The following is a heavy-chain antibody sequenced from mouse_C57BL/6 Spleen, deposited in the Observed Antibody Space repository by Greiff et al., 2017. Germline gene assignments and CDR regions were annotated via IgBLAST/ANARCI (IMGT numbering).Heavy chain of an antibody. Sequence: VQLQQPGAELVKPGASVKMSCKASGYTFTSYWITWVKQRPGQGLEWIGDIYPGSGSTNYNEKFKSKATLTVDTSSSTAYMQLSSLTSEDSAVYYCARYTTVEDWYFDVWGTGTTVTVSS. CDR2: IYPGSGST. J-gene: IGHJ1*03. V-gene: IGHV1-55*01. D-gene: IGHD1-1*01. CDR1: GYTFTSYW. CDR3: ARYTTVEDWYFDV.